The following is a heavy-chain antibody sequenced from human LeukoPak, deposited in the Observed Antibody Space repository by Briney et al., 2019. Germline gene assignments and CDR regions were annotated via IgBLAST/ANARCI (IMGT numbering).Heavy chain of an antibody. J-gene: IGHJ4*02. CDR3: ARGMGDGYTGVRGEFDS. V-gene: IGHV1-46*01. CDR2: ITASGGST. CDR1: GYTFTNYY. D-gene: IGHD5-24*01. Sequence: GASVKVSCKASGYTFTNYYMHWVRQAPGRGLEWMGIITASGGSTTYAQEFQGRVTMTRDTSTSTVYLELNSLRSEDTAVYYCARGMGDGYTGVRGEFDSWGQGTLVTVSS.